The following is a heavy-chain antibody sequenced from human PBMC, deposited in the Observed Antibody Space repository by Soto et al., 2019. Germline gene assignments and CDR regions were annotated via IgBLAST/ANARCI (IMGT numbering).Heavy chain of an antibody. CDR2: ISSSSSYI. CDR1: GFTFSSYS. J-gene: IGHJ6*02. V-gene: IGHV3-21*01. CDR3: ARDSSRYRHGMDV. D-gene: IGHD6-13*01. Sequence: KPGGSLRLSCAASGFTFSSYSMNWVRQAPGKGLEWVSSISSSSSYIYYADSVKGRFTISRDNAKNSLYLQMNSLRAEDTAVYYCARDSSRYRHGMDVWGQGTTVTVSS.